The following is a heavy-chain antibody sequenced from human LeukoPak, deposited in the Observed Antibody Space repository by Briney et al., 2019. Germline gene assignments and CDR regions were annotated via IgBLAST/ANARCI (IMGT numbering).Heavy chain of an antibody. J-gene: IGHJ4*02. D-gene: IGHD2-21*01. V-gene: IGHV3-21*01. CDR2: ISSSSSYI. CDR3: AGDIDDWNYFDY. Sequence: GGSLRLSCAASGFTFSSYSMNWVRQAPGKGLEWVSSISSSSSYIYYADSVKGRFTISRDNAKNSLYLQMNSLRAEDTAVYYCAGDIDDWNYFDYWGQGTLVTVSS. CDR1: GFTFSSYS.